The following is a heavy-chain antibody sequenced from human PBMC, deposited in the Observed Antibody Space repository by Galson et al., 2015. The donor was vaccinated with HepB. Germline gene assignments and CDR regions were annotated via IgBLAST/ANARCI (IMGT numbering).Heavy chain of an antibody. Sequence: SVKVSCKASGYTFTSYYMHWVRQAPGQGLEWMGIINPSGGSTSYAQKFQGRVTMTRDTSTSTVCMELSSLRSEDTAVYYCARDRDYDFWSAYPYYYYGMDVWGQGTTVTVSS. CDR2: INPSGGST. D-gene: IGHD3-3*01. V-gene: IGHV1-46*01. J-gene: IGHJ6*02. CDR1: GYTFTSYY. CDR3: ARDRDYDFWSAYPYYYYGMDV.